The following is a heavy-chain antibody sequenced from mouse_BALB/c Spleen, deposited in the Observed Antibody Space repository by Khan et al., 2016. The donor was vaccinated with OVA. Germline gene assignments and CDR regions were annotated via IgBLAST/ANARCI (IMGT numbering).Heavy chain of an antibody. CDR1: GYTFTTYW. J-gene: IGHJ3*01. CDR3: TRRGLYGIFAY. CDR2: INPSTSYT. D-gene: IGHD2-1*01. V-gene: IGHV1-7*01. Sequence: QIQLVQSGAELAKPGASVKMSCKASGYTFTTYWMHWIKQRPGQGLEWIGYINPSTSYTEYSQKFKDKATLTADKSSSTAYMQLSSLTSEDSSIYTCTRRGLYGIFAYGGQGPLVNVST.